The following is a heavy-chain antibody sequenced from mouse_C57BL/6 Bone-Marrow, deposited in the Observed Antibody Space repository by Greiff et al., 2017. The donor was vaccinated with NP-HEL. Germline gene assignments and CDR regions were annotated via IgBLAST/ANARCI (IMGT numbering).Heavy chain of an antibody. CDR2: IYPRSGNT. CDR1: GYTFTSYG. V-gene: IGHV1-81*01. J-gene: IGHJ4*01. Sequence: VHLVESGAELARPGASVKLSCKASGYTFTSYGISWVKQRTGQGLEWIGEIYPRSGNTYYNEKFKGKATLTADKSSSTAYMELRSLTSEDSAVYFCARRLPAMDYWGQGTSVTVSS. D-gene: IGHD2-2*01. CDR3: ARRLPAMDY.